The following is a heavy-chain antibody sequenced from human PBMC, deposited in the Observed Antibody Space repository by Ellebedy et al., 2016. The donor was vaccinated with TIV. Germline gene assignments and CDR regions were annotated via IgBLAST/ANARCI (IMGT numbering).Heavy chain of an antibody. J-gene: IGHJ4*02. Sequence: AASVKVSCKASGYTFTNYYIHWVRQAPGQGLEWMGIINPGANSTNYAQKFQGRVTMTRDTSTPTVYMELTSLRFEDTAVYYCARAAAMTKVSSPSAYWGQGTLVTVSS. CDR1: GYTFTNYY. V-gene: IGHV1-46*01. D-gene: IGHD4-17*01. CDR3: ARAAAMTKVSSPSAY. CDR2: INPGANST.